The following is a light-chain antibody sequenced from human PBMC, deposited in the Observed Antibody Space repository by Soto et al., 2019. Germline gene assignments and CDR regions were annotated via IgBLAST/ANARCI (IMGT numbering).Light chain of an antibody. V-gene: IGKV3-15*01. CDR1: QSFSDN. CDR2: AAS. CDR3: QQYDNWPKT. J-gene: IGKJ1*01. Sequence: EIVMTQSPATLSVSPGERATLSCRASQSFSDNLAWYQQKPGQAPRLLIYAASTRATGIPARFSGSGSGTEFTLTISSLQSEDFAVYYCQQYDNWPKTFGQGTKV.